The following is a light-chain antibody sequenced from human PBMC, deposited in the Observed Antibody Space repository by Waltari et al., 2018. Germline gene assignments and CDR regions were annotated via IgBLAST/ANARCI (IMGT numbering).Light chain of an antibody. CDR3: CSYAGSYTWV. CDR1: SSDVGGYNY. J-gene: IGLJ3*02. CDR2: DVS. V-gene: IGLV2-11*01. Sequence: VSGSPGQSVTISCTGTSSDVGGYNYVSWYQQHPGKAPKLMIYDVSKRPSGVPDRFSGSKSGNTASLTISGLQAEDEADYYCCSYAGSYTWVFGGGTKLTVL.